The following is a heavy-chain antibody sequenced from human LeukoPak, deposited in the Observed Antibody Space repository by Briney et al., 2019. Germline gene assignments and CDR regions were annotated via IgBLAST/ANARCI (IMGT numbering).Heavy chain of an antibody. CDR2: ISSNGGST. CDR1: GFTFSSYA. J-gene: IGHJ4*02. CDR3: ARDAPYSSSLLDY. Sequence: GGSLRLSCAASGFTFSSYAMHWVRQAPGKGLEYVSAISSNGGSTYYANSVKGRFTISRDNSKNTLYLQMGSLRAEDMAVYYCARDAPYSSSLLDYWGQGTLVTVSS. V-gene: IGHV3-64*01. D-gene: IGHD6-6*01.